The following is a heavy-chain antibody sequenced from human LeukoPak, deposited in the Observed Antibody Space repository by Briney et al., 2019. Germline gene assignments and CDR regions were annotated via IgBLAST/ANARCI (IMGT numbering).Heavy chain of an antibody. CDR2: INPSGGST. CDR1: GGTFSSYA. Sequence: ASVKVSCKASGGTFSSYAISWVRQAPGQGLEWMGIINPSGGSTSYAQKFQGRVTMTRDMSTSTIYMEVSSLRSEDTAVYYCARGNYLWGSYRSYFDYWGQGTLVTVSS. J-gene: IGHJ4*02. V-gene: IGHV1-46*01. D-gene: IGHD3-16*02. CDR3: ARGNYLWGSYRSYFDY.